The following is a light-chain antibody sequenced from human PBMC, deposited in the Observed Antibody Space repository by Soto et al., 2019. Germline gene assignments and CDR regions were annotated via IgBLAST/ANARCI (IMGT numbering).Light chain of an antibody. CDR2: AAS. CDR1: RDIGSD. J-gene: IGKJ1*01. Sequence: ATQMAQSPSSLAACVGGRCTSTCRASRDIGSDFGWYQQKPGKAPTLLIYAASNLQSGVPSRFRGSRSGTEFTLTVSSLQPEDFATYYCLQDHDDSGTFGQGTKLDIK. CDR3: LQDHDDSGT. V-gene: IGKV1-6*01.